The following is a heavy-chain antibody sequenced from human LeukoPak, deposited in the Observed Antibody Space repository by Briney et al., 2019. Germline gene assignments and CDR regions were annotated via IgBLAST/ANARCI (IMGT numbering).Heavy chain of an antibody. Sequence: SETLSLTCTVSGGSISSYYWSWIRQPPGKGPEWIGYIYYSGSTNYNPSLKSRVTISVDTSKNQFSLKLSSVTAADTAVYYCARVVVAAKTFDYWGQGTLVTVSS. V-gene: IGHV4-59*01. CDR3: ARVVVAAKTFDY. CDR2: IYYSGST. J-gene: IGHJ4*02. CDR1: GGSISSYY. D-gene: IGHD2-15*01.